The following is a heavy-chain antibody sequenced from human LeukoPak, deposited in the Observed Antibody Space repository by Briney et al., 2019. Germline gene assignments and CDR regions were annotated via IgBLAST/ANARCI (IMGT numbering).Heavy chain of an antibody. D-gene: IGHD2-21*01. J-gene: IGHJ6*03. Sequence: SETLSLTCTVSGGSISGHYWHWIRRPPGKGLEWIGFIHGSGNTDYNPSLRSRVTLSVDTSKNQFSLKLTSVTAADTAVYYCARPTATPAGDYSHYYIHVWGKGATVTVSS. CDR1: GGSISGHY. CDR3: ARPTATPAGDYSHYYIHV. V-gene: IGHV4-4*09. CDR2: IHGSGNT.